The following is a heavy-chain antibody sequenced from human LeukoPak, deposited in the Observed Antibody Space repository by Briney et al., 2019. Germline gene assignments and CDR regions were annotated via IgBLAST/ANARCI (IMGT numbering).Heavy chain of an antibody. Sequence: SETLSLTCTVSGGSISSSTYYWGWIRQPPGKGLEWIGSIYYTGSTYYNPSLKSRVTISVDTSKNQFSLKLSSVTAADTAVYYCARSTSGLYFWADTWSQGSRVTVSS. V-gene: IGHV4-39*01. CDR1: GGSISSSTYY. CDR2: IYYTGST. D-gene: IGHD1-26*01. CDR3: ARSTSGLYFWADT. J-gene: IGHJ4*02.